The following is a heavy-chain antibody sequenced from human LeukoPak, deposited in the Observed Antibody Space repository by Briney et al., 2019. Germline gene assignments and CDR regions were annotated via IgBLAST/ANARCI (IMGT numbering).Heavy chain of an antibody. CDR3: ASEDDGANGALDY. V-gene: IGHV4-59*01. CDR1: GGSISSYY. J-gene: IGHJ4*02. D-gene: IGHD1-1*01. Sequence: SETLSLTCTVSGGSISSYYWSWIRQPPGKGLEWIGYIYYSGSTNYNPSLKSRVTISVDTSKNQFSLKLSSVTAADTAVYYCASEDDGANGALDYWGQGTLVTVSS. CDR2: IYYSGST.